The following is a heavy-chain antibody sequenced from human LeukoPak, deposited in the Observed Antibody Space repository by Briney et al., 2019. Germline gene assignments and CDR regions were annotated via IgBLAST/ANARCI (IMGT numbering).Heavy chain of an antibody. CDR3: ATRATAGPW. Sequence: SETLSLTCTVSGGSISSYYWSWIRQPPGKGLEWIGYIYYSGSTDYNPSLKSRVTISVDTSKNQFSLNLTSVTAADTAVYYCATRATAGPWWGQGTLVTVSS. J-gene: IGHJ4*02. CDR1: GGSISSYY. CDR2: IYYSGST. V-gene: IGHV4-59*12. D-gene: IGHD6-13*01.